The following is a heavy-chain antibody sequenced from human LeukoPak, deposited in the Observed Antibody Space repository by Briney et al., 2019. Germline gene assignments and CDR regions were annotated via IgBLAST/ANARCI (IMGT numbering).Heavy chain of an antibody. CDR2: IKQDGSEK. Sequence: GGSLRLSCAASGFTFSNYWMNWVRQAPGEGLEWVANIKQDGSEKYYADSVKGRFTIARDNAKNSLYLQLNSLRVEDTAVYYCASQRFLDYWGQGTLVTVSS. D-gene: IGHD3-3*01. CDR1: GFTFSNYW. CDR3: ASQRFLDY. J-gene: IGHJ4*02. V-gene: IGHV3-7*01.